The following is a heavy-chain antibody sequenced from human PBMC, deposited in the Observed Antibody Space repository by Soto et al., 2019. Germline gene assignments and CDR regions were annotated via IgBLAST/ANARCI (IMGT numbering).Heavy chain of an antibody. V-gene: IGHV3-23*01. J-gene: IGHJ4*02. CDR2: IGSLGVTT. CDR3: AKCGRGWTYFDH. D-gene: IGHD2-21*01. CDR1: GFTFSNYA. Sequence: GGSLRLSCAASGFTFSNYAVTWVRQAPGKGLEWVSTIGSLGVTTYYAGSVKGRFTVSRDNSKNTLYLQMNSLRAEDTAIYYCAKCGRGWTYFDHSGQGTLVTVSS.